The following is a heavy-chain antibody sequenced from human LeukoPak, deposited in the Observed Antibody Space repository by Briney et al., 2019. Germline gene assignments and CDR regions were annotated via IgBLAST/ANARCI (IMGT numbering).Heavy chain of an antibody. D-gene: IGHD3-22*01. J-gene: IGHJ3*02. CDR1: GFTFSSYG. V-gene: IGHV3-30*03. CDR2: ISYDGSNK. CDR3: ARQYDSSVYSAFDI. Sequence: GGSPRLSCAAAGFTFSSYGMDWVRQAPGKGLEWVAVISYDGSNKFYADSVKGRFTISRDNSKNTLYLQMNSLRAEDTAVYYCARQYDSSVYSAFDIWGQGTMVTVSS.